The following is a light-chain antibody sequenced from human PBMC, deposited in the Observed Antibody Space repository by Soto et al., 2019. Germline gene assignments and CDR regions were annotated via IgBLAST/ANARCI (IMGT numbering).Light chain of an antibody. J-gene: IGLJ3*02. Sequence: QSVLTQPPSASGTPGQRVTISCSGSNSNIGSHTVNWYQQLPGTAPKLLIYTDNQRPSGVPDRFSDSKSGTSASLAISGLQSEDEADYYCAAWDDSQQSWVFGGGTKLTVL. V-gene: IGLV1-44*01. CDR1: NSNIGSHT. CDR2: TDN. CDR3: AAWDDSQQSWV.